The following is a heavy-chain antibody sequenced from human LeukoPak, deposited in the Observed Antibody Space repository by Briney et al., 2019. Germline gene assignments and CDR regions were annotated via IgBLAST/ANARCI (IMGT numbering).Heavy chain of an antibody. D-gene: IGHD3-22*01. Sequence: GGSLRLSCAASGFTFSNYAMDWVRQAPGKGLEWVSAISGTSGRTYYADSVKGRFTISRDNSKNTLYLQMNGLRAEDTAVYYCAKLAYDSSGSTGNQGFDIWGQGTMVTVSS. V-gene: IGHV3-23*01. J-gene: IGHJ3*02. CDR3: AKLAYDSSGSTGNQGFDI. CDR2: ISGTSGRT. CDR1: GFTFSNYA.